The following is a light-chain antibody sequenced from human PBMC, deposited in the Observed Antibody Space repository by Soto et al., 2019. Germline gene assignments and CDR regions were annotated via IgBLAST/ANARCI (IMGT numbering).Light chain of an antibody. CDR1: QGISSA. CDR2: DDS. J-gene: IGKJ4*01. CDR3: QQYGSSLT. Sequence: AIQLTQSPSSLSASVGDRVTITCRASQGISSALAWYQQKPGKAPKLLIYDDSSLESGVPSRFSGSGSGTDFTLTISRLEPEDFAVYYCQQYGSSLTFGGGTKVDI. V-gene: IGKV1-13*02.